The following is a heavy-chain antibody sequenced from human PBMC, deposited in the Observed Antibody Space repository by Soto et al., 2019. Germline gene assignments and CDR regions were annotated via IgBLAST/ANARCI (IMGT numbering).Heavy chain of an antibody. CDR2: IIPIFGTA. Sequence: SVKVSCKASGGTFSSYAISWVRQAPGQGLEWMGGIIPIFGTANYAQKFQGRVTITADESTSTAYMELSSLRSEDTAVYYCARGAGRYQLLKATYYYYGMDVWGQGTTVTVSS. CDR1: GGTFSSYA. CDR3: ARGAGRYQLLKATYYYYGMDV. D-gene: IGHD2-2*01. J-gene: IGHJ6*02. V-gene: IGHV1-69*13.